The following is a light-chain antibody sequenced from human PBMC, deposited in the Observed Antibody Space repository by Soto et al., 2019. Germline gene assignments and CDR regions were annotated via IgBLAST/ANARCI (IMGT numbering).Light chain of an antibody. CDR3: QQFNTSPWT. CDR1: QALSTY. J-gene: IGKJ1*01. V-gene: IGKV1-9*01. CDR2: SAS. Sequence: DIQLTQSPSVLSASVGDTVTITCRASQALSTYLAWYQQKPGKAPDLLIYSASTLQSGVPSRFSGSGSGTECTLTISSLQPDDVATYYCQQFNTSPWTFGQGTKVDIK.